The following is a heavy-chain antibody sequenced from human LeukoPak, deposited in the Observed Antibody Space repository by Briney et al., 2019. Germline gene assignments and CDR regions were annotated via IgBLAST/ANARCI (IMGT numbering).Heavy chain of an antibody. D-gene: IGHD3-3*01. J-gene: IGHJ4*02. CDR1: GYTFTSYD. V-gene: IGHV1-8*01. CDR3: ARAVRXLEWLPGARGKXYFDY. Sequence: ASVKVSCKASGYTFTSYDINWVRQATGQGLEWMGWMNPNSGNTGYAQKFQGRVTMTRNTSISTAYMESSSLRSEDTAVYYCARAVRXLEWLPGARGKXYFDYLGQGXXVTXSS. CDR2: MNPNSGNT.